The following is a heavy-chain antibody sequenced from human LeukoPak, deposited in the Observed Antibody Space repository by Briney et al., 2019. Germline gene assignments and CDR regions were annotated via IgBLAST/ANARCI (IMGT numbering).Heavy chain of an antibody. CDR3: AREGDGYNSPIDY. V-gene: IGHV3-21*01. CDR2: ISSSSLYI. CDR1: GFTFSNYS. D-gene: IGHD5-24*01. J-gene: IGHJ4*02. Sequence: GGSLRLSCVASGFTFSNYSLNWVRQAPGKGLEWVSSISSSSLYIYYAGSVKGRFTISRDNAKNSLFLQMNSLRAEDTAVYYCAREGDGYNSPIDYWGQGTLVTVSS.